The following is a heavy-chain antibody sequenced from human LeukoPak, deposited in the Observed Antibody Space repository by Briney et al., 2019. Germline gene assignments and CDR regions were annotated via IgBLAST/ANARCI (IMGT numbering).Heavy chain of an antibody. CDR3: AKARYDILTGYPSPGFDY. CDR2: ISGSGGST. V-gene: IGHV3-23*01. Sequence: GGSLRLSCAASGFTFSSYAMTWVRQAPGKGLEWVSAISGSGGSTYYADSVKGRFTISRDNSKNTLYLQMNSLRAEDTAVYYCAKARYDILTGYPSPGFDYWGQGTLVTVSS. J-gene: IGHJ4*02. CDR1: GFTFSSYA. D-gene: IGHD3-9*01.